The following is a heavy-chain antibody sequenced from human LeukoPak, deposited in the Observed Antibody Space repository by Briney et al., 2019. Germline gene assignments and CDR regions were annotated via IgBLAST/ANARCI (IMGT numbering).Heavy chain of an antibody. J-gene: IGHJ6*04. CDR2: IYYSGST. D-gene: IGHD3-10*01. CDR1: GGSISSYY. CDR3: ARDPGPRITMVRGVITDYYYGMDV. V-gene: IGHV4-59*01. Sequence: SETLSLTCTVSGGSISSYYWSWIRQPPGKGLEWIGYIYYSGSTNYNPSLKGRVTISVDTSKNQFSLKLSSVTAADTAVYYCARDPGPRITMVRGVITDYYYGMDVWGKGTTVTVSS.